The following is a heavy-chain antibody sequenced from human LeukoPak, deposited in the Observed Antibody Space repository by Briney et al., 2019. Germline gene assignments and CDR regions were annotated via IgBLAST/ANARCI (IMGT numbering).Heavy chain of an antibody. CDR1: GGSISSSSYY. CDR2: IYYSGST. J-gene: IGHJ6*03. V-gene: IGHV4-39*07. Sequence: NPSETLSLTCTVSGGSISSSSYYWGWIRQPPGKGLEWIGSIYYSGSTYYNPSLKSRVTISVDTSKNQFSLKLSSVTAADTAVYYCARLRRGYSSGTRLFYYMDVWGKGTTVTISS. D-gene: IGHD6-19*01. CDR3: ARLRRGYSSGTRLFYYMDV.